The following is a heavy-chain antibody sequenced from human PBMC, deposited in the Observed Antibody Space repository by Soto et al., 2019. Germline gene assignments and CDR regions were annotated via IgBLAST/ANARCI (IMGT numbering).Heavy chain of an antibody. CDR2: ITSGSSFM. CDR3: ARSQRNGAMDV. J-gene: IGHJ6*02. CDR1: TFTINTYS. V-gene: IGHV3-21*01. Sequence: GGSLRLSCVASTFTINTYSLNWVRQAPGKGLEWVSSITSGSSFMDYADSVKGRFTISRDDAKNSLFLQMSSLRADDTAVYYCARSQRNGAMDVWGQGTTVTVSS. D-gene: IGHD2-8*01.